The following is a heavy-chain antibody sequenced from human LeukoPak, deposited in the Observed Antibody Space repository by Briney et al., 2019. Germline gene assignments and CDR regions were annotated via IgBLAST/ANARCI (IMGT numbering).Heavy chain of an antibody. D-gene: IGHD3-22*01. J-gene: IGHJ4*02. CDR2: ISGSGGST. Sequence: GGSLRLSCAASGFTFSSYAMSWVRQAPGKGLEWVSAISGSGGSTYYADSVEGRFTISRDNSKNTLYLQMNSLRAEDTAVYYCAKGRITMIVVAYYFDYWGQGTLVTVSS. CDR1: GFTFSSYA. V-gene: IGHV3-23*01. CDR3: AKGRITMIVVAYYFDY.